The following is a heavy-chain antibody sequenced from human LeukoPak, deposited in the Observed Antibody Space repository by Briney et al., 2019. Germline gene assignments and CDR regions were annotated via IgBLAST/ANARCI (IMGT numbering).Heavy chain of an antibody. Sequence: QPGGSLRLSCAASGFTLSSYAMSWVRQATGKGLEWVSSISASGGSKNYADSVKGRFTISRDNSKNTVYLQMNSLRAEDTAVYYCAKVMKGSERLTMVRGVIIKTAGLYYMDVWGKGTTVTVSS. CDR3: AKVMKGSERLTMVRGVIIKTAGLYYMDV. D-gene: IGHD3-10*01. CDR1: GFTLSSYA. CDR2: ISASGGSK. J-gene: IGHJ6*03. V-gene: IGHV3-23*01.